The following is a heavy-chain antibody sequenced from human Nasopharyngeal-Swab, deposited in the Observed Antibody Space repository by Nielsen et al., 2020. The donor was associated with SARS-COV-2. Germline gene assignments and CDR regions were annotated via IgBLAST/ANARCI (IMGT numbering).Heavy chain of an antibody. J-gene: IGHJ4*02. CDR1: GGSISSGGYY. V-gene: IGHV4-31*03. CDR2: IYYSGST. D-gene: IGHD5-12*01. CDR3: ARALEYSGYDFDY. Sequence: SETLSLTCTVSGGSISSGGYYWSWIRQHPGKGLEWIGYIYYSGSTYCNPSLKSRVTISVDTSKNQFTLKLSSVTAADTAVYYCARALEYSGYDFDYWGQGTLVTVSS.